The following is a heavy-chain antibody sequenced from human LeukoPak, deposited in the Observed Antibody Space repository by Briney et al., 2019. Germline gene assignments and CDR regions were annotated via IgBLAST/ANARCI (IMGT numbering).Heavy chain of an antibody. V-gene: IGHV3-7*01. Sequence: GGSLRLSCAASGFTFSSYSMNWVRQAPGKGLEWVANIKQDGSEKYYVDSVKGRFTISRDNAKNSLYLQMNSLRAEDTAVYYCARVRSLGYCSGGSCYSEGLSAFDIWGQGTMVTVSS. D-gene: IGHD2-15*01. CDR2: IKQDGSEK. J-gene: IGHJ3*02. CDR3: ARVRSLGYCSGGSCYSEGLSAFDI. CDR1: GFTFSSYS.